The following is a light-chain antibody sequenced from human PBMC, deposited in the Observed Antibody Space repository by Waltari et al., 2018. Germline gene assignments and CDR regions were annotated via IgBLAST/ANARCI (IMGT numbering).Light chain of an antibody. Sequence: QSALTHPASVSGSPGQSITISCTGPSSDFGPSNLVSWYQQYPGKAPKVMIYEGSKRPSGVSSRFSASKSGNTASLTISVLQAEDEADYYCCSYALRSVVFGGGTKVTVL. J-gene: IGLJ2*01. CDR3: CSYALRSVV. CDR1: SSDFGPSNL. V-gene: IGLV2-23*01. CDR2: EGS.